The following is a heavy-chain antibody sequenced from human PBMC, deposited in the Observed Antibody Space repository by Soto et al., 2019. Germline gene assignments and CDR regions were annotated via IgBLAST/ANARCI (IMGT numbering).Heavy chain of an antibody. J-gene: IGHJ4*02. V-gene: IGHV4-39*01. Sequence: SETLSLTCTVSGGSISSSSYYWGWIRQPPGTGLEWIGSIYYSGSTYYNPSLKSRVTISVDTSKNQFSLKLSSVTAADTAVYYCARLGWWVTFGGVIVTGEVDYWGQGTLVTVSS. D-gene: IGHD3-16*02. CDR1: GGSISSSSYY. CDR2: IYYSGST. CDR3: ARLGWWVTFGGVIVTGEVDY.